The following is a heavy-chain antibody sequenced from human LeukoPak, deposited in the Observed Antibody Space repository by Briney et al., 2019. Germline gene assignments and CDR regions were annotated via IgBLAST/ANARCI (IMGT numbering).Heavy chain of an antibody. D-gene: IGHD3-16*01. Sequence: GGSLRLSCAASGLTFSSRWMSWVRQAPGKGLEWLGNIQPDGREQYPVDSVKGRFTISRGNARNSLFLQMNSLRVEDTAVYYCASQSYAKFDPWGLGTLVTVSS. CDR3: ASQSYAKFDP. V-gene: IGHV3-7*01. J-gene: IGHJ5*02. CDR2: IQPDGREQ. CDR1: GLTFSSRW.